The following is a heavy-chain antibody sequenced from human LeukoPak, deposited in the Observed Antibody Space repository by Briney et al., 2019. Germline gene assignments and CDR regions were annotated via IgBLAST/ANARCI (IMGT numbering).Heavy chain of an antibody. CDR3: ARRNYGSGDH. J-gene: IGHJ4*02. D-gene: IGHD1-7*01. V-gene: IGHV3-11*03. Sequence: SGGSLRLSCAASGFTFSDYYMSWIRQAPGKGLEWVSYITSSSSYTIYADSVKGRFSISRDNAKNSLYLQMNSLRAEDTAVYYCARRNYGSGDHWGQGTLVTVSS. CDR1: GFTFSDYY. CDR2: ITSSSSYT.